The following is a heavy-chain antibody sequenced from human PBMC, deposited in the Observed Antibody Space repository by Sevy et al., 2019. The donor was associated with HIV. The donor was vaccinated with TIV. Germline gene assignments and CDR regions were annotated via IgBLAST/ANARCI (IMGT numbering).Heavy chain of an antibody. CDR3: AKDSKQWLVKGGYFDY. D-gene: IGHD6-19*01. Sequence: GGSLRLSCAASGFTLDDYTMHWVRQAPGKGLEWVSLISWDGGSTYYADSVKGRFTISRDNSKNSLYLQMNSLRTEDTALYYCAKDSKQWLVKGGYFDYWGQGTLVTVSS. V-gene: IGHV3-43*01. CDR2: ISWDGGST. J-gene: IGHJ4*02. CDR1: GFTLDDYT.